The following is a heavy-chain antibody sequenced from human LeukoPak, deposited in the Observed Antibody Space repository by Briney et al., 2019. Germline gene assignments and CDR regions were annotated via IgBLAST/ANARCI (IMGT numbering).Heavy chain of an antibody. CDR1: GFTLSSYS. CDR3: ARDLGYSYGPFGY. D-gene: IGHD5-18*01. CDR2: ISSSSSYI. V-gene: IGHV3-21*01. J-gene: IGHJ4*02. Sequence: GGSLRLSCAASGFTLSSYSMNWVRRARGRGVEWVSSISSSSSYIYYADSVKGRFTISRDNAKNSLYLQMNSLRAEDTAVYYCARDLGYSYGPFGYWGQGTLVTVSS.